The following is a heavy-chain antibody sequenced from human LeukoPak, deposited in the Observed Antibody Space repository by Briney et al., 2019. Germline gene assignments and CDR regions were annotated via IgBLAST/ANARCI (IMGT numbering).Heavy chain of an antibody. CDR3: ARQIVGATMRIDY. J-gene: IGHJ4*02. D-gene: IGHD1-26*01. Sequence: SSETLSLTCTVSDGSISSTTYYWGWIRQPPGKGLEWIGSIYYSGSTYYNPSLKSRVTMSVDTSKNQFSLKLSSVTAADTAVYYRARQIVGATMRIDYWGQGTLVTVSS. CDR2: IYYSGST. V-gene: IGHV4-39*01. CDR1: DGSISSTTYY.